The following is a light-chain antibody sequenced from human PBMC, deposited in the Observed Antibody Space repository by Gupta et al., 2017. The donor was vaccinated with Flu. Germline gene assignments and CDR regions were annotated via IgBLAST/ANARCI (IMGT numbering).Light chain of an antibody. CDR3: QAWDSSTVV. CDR1: KLGDKF. J-gene: IGLJ2*01. CDR2: QDS. Sequence: YELTQPPSVSVSPGETASLSCSGDKLGDKFACWYQQKPGQSPVLIIYQDSKRPSGIPERFSGSNSGSTVTLTISGTQALDEADYYCQAWDSSTVVFGGGTKLTVL. V-gene: IGLV3-1*01.